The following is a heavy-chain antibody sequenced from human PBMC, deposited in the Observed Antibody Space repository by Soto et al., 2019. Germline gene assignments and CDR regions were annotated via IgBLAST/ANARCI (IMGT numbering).Heavy chain of an antibody. CDR3: ARAPYSNAWYRFDL. D-gene: IGHD4-4*01. CDR2: IKHDGSVQ. Sequence: QLVESGGGVVKPGGSLKLSCEASGFTFSGYWMSWVRQAPGQGLEWVADIKHDGSVQYYVDSVKGRLTISRDNAKKKLYLQMNGLRAEDTAMYYCARAPYSNAWYRFDLWGQGTLVAVSS. J-gene: IGHJ4*02. V-gene: IGHV3-7*03. CDR1: GFTFSGYW.